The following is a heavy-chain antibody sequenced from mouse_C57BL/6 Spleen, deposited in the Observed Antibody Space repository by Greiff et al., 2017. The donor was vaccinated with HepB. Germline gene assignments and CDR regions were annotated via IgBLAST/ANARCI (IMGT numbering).Heavy chain of an antibody. V-gene: IGHV1-81*01. CDR1: GYTFTSYG. Sequence: VQLQQSGAELARPGASVKLSCKASGYTFTSYGISWVKQRTGQGLEWIGEIYPRSGNTYYNEKFKGKATLTADKSSSTAYMELRSLTSEDSAVYYCASDSLYYGYVGYWGQGTTLTVSS. CDR3: ASDSLYYGYVGY. J-gene: IGHJ2*01. D-gene: IGHD2-2*01. CDR2: IYPRSGNT.